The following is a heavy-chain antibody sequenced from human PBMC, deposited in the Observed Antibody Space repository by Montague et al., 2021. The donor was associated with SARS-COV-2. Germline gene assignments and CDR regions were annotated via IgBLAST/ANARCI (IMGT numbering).Heavy chain of an antibody. CDR2: ISYNGSNK. CDR3: ARVIVVGYYGMDV. V-gene: IGHV3-30-3*01. Sequence: SLRLSCAASGFTFSSYAMHWVRQAPGQGLQWVAVISYNGSNKYYADSVKGRFTISRDNAKNTLYLQMNSLRAEDTAVYYCARVIVVGYYGMDVWGRGTTVTVSS. CDR1: GFTFSSYA. J-gene: IGHJ6*02. D-gene: IGHD3-22*01.